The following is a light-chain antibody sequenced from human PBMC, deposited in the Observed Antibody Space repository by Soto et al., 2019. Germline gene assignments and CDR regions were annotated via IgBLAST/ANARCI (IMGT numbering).Light chain of an antibody. V-gene: IGKV3-15*01. Sequence: EIVMTQSPATLSVSPGERATLSCRASQSFSSSLAWYQQKPGQAPRLLIYDTSARATGIPARFSGSGSGTEFTLTISSLQSEHFAVYYCQQYEYWPFTFGGGTKVEI. CDR2: DTS. J-gene: IGKJ4*01. CDR3: QQYEYWPFT. CDR1: QSFSSS.